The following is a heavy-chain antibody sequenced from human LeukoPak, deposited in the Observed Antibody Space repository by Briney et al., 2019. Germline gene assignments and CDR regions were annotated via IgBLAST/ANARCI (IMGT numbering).Heavy chain of an antibody. CDR1: GGSCSGYY. J-gene: IGHJ4*02. D-gene: IGHD3-9*01. V-gene: IGHV4-34*01. Sequence: SETLSLTCAVYGGSCSGYYWSWIRQPPGKGLEWIGEINHSGSTNYNPSLKSRVTISVDTSKNQFSLKLSSVTAADTAVYYCTRVGILTGYYRYFDYWGQGTLVTVSS. CDR2: INHSGST. CDR3: TRVGILTGYYRYFDY.